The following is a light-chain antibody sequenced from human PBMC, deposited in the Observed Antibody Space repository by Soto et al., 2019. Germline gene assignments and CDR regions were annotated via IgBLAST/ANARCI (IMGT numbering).Light chain of an antibody. CDR1: SSDVGGYNY. Sequence: SVLTQPASVSGSPGQSITISCTGTSSDVGGYNYVSWYQQHPCKAPKLIIYDVSNRPSGVSNRFSGSKSGNTASLTISGLQAEDDTDYYCSSYTSTSTYVFGTGTKVTVL. CDR3: SSYTSTSTYV. V-gene: IGLV2-14*03. CDR2: DVS. J-gene: IGLJ1*01.